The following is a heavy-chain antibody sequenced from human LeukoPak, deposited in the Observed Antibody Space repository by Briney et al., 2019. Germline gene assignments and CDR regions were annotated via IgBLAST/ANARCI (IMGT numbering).Heavy chain of an antibody. D-gene: IGHD3-16*01. CDR1: GFTFSSYA. CDR2: ISGSGGST. J-gene: IGHJ4*02. V-gene: IGHV3-23*01. CDR3: AKGRAPVSIGNFDY. Sequence: GGSLRLSCAASGFTFSSYAMSWVRQAPGKGLEWVSAISGSGGSTYYADSVKGRCTISRDNSKNTLYLQMNSLRAEDTAVYYCAKGRAPVSIGNFDYWGQGTLVTVSS.